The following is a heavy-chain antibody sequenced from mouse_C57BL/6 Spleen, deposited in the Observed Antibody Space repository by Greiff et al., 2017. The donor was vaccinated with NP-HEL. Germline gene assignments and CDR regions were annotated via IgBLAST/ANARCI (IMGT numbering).Heavy chain of an antibody. CDR3: SNWERFAY. V-gene: IGHV14-4*01. D-gene: IGHD4-1*02. J-gene: IGHJ3*01. CDR2: IDPENGDT. CDR1: GFNIKDDY. Sequence: EVKLQESGAELVRPGASVKLSCTASGFNIKDDYMHWVKQRPEQGLEWIGWIDPENGDTEYASKFQGKATITADTSSNTAYLQLSSLTSEDTAVYYCSNWERFAYWGQGTLVTVSA.